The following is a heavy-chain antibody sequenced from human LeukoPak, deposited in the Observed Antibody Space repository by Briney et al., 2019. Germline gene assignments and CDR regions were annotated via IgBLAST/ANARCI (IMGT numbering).Heavy chain of an antibody. J-gene: IGHJ6*03. CDR1: GYTFTSYD. CDR2: ISAYNGNT. V-gene: IGHV1-18*01. D-gene: IGHD5-18*01. Sequence: EASVKVSCKASGYTFTSYDINWVRQATGQGLEWMGWISAYNGNTNYAQKLQGRVTMTTDTSTSTAYMELRSLRSDDTAVYYCARAGSGLDTAMVLFRSGYYYYYMDVWGKGTTVTVSS. CDR3: ARAGSGLDTAMVLFRSGYYYYYMDV.